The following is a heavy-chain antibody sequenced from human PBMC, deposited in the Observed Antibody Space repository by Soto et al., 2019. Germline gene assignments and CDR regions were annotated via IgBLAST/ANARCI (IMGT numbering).Heavy chain of an antibody. D-gene: IGHD4-17*01. CDR1: GFTFSSYG. Sequence: GGSLRLSCAASGFTFSSYGMHWVRQAPGKGLEWVAVISYDGSNKYYADSVKGRFTTSRDNSKNTLYLQMNSLRAEDTAVYYCAKDRYYGDYVVWDPWGQGTLVTVSS. CDR2: ISYDGSNK. CDR3: AKDRYYGDYVVWDP. J-gene: IGHJ5*02. V-gene: IGHV3-30*18.